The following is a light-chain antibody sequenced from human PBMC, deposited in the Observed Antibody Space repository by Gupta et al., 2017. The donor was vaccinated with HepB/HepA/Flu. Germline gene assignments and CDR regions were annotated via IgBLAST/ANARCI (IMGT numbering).Light chain of an antibody. CDR1: SEHSNYL. CDR2: VNSDGSH. J-gene: IGLJ3*02. V-gene: IGLV4-69*02. CDR3: PTWGASHWV. Sequence: HLVLIQSPSASASLGASVKLTSTLSSEHSNYLIAWHQQQPEKGPGSLMNVNSDGSHSKGDGIPDRFSGSSSGAERYLTISSLQSEDEADYYCPTWGASHWVFGGGTKLTVL.